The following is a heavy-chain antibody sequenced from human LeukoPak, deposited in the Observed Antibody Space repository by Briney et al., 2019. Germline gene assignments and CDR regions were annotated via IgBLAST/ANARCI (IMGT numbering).Heavy chain of an antibody. CDR3: ARVRGDSGSYTVTFDL. V-gene: IGHV3-21*01. Sequence: GGSXRLSCAASGFTFSSYSMNWVRQAPGKGLEWVSSISSSSSYIYYADSVKGRFTISRDNAKNSLYLQMNSLRAEDTAVYYCARVRGDSGSYTVTFDLWGRGTLVTVSS. D-gene: IGHD1-26*01. CDR1: GFTFSSYS. CDR2: ISSSSSYI. J-gene: IGHJ2*01.